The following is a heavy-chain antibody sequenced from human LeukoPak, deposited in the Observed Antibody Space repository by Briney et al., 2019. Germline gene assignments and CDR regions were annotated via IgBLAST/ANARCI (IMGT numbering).Heavy chain of an antibody. V-gene: IGHV1-69*05. Sequence: SVKVSCKASGGTFSSFAINWLRQAPGQGLEWVGGIIPSFGTTYHAQRFRERVTISTDDSTGTAYMEMRSLTSEDTATYYCARGFCTGSTCYHYWYFDLWGRGTLVTVSA. D-gene: IGHD1-14*01. CDR1: GGTFSSFA. J-gene: IGHJ2*01. CDR2: IIPSFGTT. CDR3: ARGFCTGSTCYHYWYFDL.